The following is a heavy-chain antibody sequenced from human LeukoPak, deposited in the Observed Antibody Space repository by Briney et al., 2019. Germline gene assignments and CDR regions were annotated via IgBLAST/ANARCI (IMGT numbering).Heavy chain of an antibody. Sequence: GGSLRLSCAASGFTFSSYAMSWVRQAPGKGLEWVSAISSSGDNTYYADSVKGRFIISRDNSKNTLYLQMNNLRVEDTALYYCAKDPRVSSGYWGQGTLVTVSS. CDR2: ISSSGDNT. CDR1: GFTFSSYA. J-gene: IGHJ4*02. CDR3: AKDPRVSSGY. V-gene: IGHV3-23*01. D-gene: IGHD6-6*01.